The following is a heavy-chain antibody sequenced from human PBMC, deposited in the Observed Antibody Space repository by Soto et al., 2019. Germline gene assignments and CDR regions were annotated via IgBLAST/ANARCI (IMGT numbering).Heavy chain of an antibody. Sequence: GASVKVSCKASGYTFTSYGISWVRQAPGQGLEWMGWISAYNGNTNYAQKLQGRVTMTTDTSTSTAYMELRSLRSDDTAVYYCATWYSSSWDGAFDIWGQGTMVTVSS. J-gene: IGHJ3*02. V-gene: IGHV1-18*01. D-gene: IGHD6-13*01. CDR1: GYTFTSYG. CDR2: ISAYNGNT. CDR3: ATWYSSSWDGAFDI.